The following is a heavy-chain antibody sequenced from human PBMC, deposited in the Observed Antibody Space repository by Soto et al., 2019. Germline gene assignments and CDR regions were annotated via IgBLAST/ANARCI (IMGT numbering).Heavy chain of an antibody. CDR1: GGSFNGYY. CDR3: ARGLRYCSSTSCYPQRHIWFDP. V-gene: IGHV4-34*01. J-gene: IGHJ5*02. Sequence: KSSETLSLTCAVCGGSFNGYYWSWIRQPPGKGLEWIGEINHSGSTNYNPSLKSRVTISVDTSKNQFSLKLSSVTAADTAVYYCARGLRYCSSTSCYPQRHIWFDPWGQGTLVTVSS. D-gene: IGHD2-2*01. CDR2: INHSGST.